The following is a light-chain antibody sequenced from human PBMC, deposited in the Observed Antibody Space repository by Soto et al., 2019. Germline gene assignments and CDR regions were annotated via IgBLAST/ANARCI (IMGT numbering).Light chain of an antibody. CDR1: QSISSN. CDR3: QQRSNWPRT. CDR2: GVS. V-gene: IGKV3-11*01. Sequence: EVVMTQSPATLSVSPGESATLSCRASQSISSNKLAWYQQKPGQAPRLLLFGVSNRATGIPARFSGSGSGTDFTLTISSLEPEDFAVYYCQQRSNWPRTFGQGTKVHIK. J-gene: IGKJ1*01.